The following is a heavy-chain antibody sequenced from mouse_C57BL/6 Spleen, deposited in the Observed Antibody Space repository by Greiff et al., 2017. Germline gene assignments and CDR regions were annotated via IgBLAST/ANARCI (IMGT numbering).Heavy chain of an antibody. CDR2: IDPSDSET. V-gene: IGHV1-52*01. J-gene: IGHJ1*03. Sequence: VQLQQPGAELVRPGSSVKLSCKASGYTFTSYWMHWVKQRPIQGLEWIGNIDPSDSETHYNQKFKDKATLTVDKSSSTAYMQLSSLTSEDSAVYYCARYGSHWYFDVWGTGTTVTVSS. CDR1: GYTFTSYW. D-gene: IGHD2-2*01. CDR3: ARYGSHWYFDV.